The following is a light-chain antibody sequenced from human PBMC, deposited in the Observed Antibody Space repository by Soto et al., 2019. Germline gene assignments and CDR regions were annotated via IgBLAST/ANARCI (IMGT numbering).Light chain of an antibody. CDR3: QQYNNYLGT. Sequence: DIQMTQSPCTLSASVGDRVTITCRASQSVSSRLAWYQQKPGKAPKLLIYKASNLENGVPSRFSGSGSGTEFTLTISGLQPDDFASYYCQQYNNYLGTFGQGTKVEIK. CDR1: QSVSSR. V-gene: IGKV1-5*03. CDR2: KAS. J-gene: IGKJ1*01.